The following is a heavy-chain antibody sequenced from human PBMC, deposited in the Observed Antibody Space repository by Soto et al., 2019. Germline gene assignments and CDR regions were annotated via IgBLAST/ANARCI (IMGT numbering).Heavy chain of an antibody. Sequence: VQLVESGGGSVQPGGSLRLSCAASGFTFSTFSMNWVRQAPGRGLEWISYISGGGRSISYADSVKGRFTISRDNAKNSLYLQMDSLTDEDTAVYYCARDLGWAFDSWGQGTLVTVSS. CDR1: GFTFSTFS. J-gene: IGHJ4*02. V-gene: IGHV3-48*02. D-gene: IGHD6-19*01. CDR3: ARDLGWAFDS. CDR2: ISGGGRSI.